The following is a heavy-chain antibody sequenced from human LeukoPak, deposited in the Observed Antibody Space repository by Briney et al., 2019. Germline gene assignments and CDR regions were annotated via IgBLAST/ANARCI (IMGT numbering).Heavy chain of an antibody. V-gene: IGHV1-69*04. D-gene: IGHD3-22*01. Sequence: SVKVSCKASGGTFSSYAISWVRQAPGQELEWMGRIIPILGIANYAQKFQGRVTITADKSTSTAYMELSSLRSEDTAVYYCARSGDSSGYYNGYWGQGTLVTVSS. CDR2: IIPILGIA. J-gene: IGHJ4*02. CDR1: GGTFSSYA. CDR3: ARSGDSSGYYNGY.